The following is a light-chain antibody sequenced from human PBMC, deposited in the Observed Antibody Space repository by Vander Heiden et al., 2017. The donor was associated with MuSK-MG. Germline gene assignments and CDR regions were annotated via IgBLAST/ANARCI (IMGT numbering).Light chain of an antibody. J-gene: IGLJ2*01. CDR2: GNS. Sequence: QSVLTQPPSASAAPRQRVTISCTGSSSNIGAGYDVHWYQQLPGTAPKLLIYGNSNRPSGVPDRFSGSKSGTSASLAITGLQAEDEADYYCQSYDSSLSGWVFGGGTKLTVL. V-gene: IGLV1-40*01. CDR1: SSNIGAGYD. CDR3: QSYDSSLSGWV.